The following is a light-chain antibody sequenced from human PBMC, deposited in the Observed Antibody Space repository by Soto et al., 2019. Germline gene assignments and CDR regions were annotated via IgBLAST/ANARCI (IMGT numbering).Light chain of an antibody. V-gene: IGLV2-14*01. J-gene: IGLJ3*02. Sequence: QSVLTQPASVSGSPGQSITISCTGTSSDVGGYNYVSWYQQHPGKAPKLIIYEVTHRPSGVSSRFYGSRSGNTASLTISGLQAEDGADYNCKSRTTRNTLVFGGGTKVTVL. CDR1: SSDVGGYNY. CDR2: EVT. CDR3: KSRTTRNTLV.